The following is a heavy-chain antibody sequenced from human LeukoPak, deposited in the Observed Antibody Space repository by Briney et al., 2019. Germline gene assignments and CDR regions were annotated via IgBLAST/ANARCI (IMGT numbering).Heavy chain of an antibody. D-gene: IGHD2-21*02. V-gene: IGHV3-33*06. CDR1: GFTFSSYG. CDR2: IWYDGSNK. CDR3: AKELGDNTHYYLDY. Sequence: PGRSLRLSCAASGFTFSSYGMHWVRQAPGKGLEWVAVIWYDGSNKYYADSVKGRFTISRDNSKNTLYLQMNSLRAKHTAVYYCAKELGDNTHYYLDYWGQGTLVTVCS. J-gene: IGHJ4*02.